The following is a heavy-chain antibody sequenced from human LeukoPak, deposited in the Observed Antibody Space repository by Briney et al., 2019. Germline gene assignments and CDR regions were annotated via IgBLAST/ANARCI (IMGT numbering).Heavy chain of an antibody. CDR1: GGSISSYY. CDR3: ARGGNYYDSSGYPDWFDP. Sequence: SETLSLTCTVSGGSISSYYWSWIRQPAGKGLEWIGRIYTSGSTNYNPSLKSRVTISVDRSKNQFSLKLSSVTAADTAVYYCARGGNYYDSSGYPDWFDPWGQGTLVTVSS. V-gene: IGHV4-4*07. CDR2: IYTSGST. D-gene: IGHD3-22*01. J-gene: IGHJ5*02.